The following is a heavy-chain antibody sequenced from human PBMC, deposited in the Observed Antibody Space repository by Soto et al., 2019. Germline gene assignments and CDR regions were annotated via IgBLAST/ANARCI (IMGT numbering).Heavy chain of an antibody. CDR1: DGSFNSGAYY. V-gene: IGHV4-31*03. CDR3: ARDLGSEQWFFDS. CDR2: VSYSGNT. Sequence: SETLSLTCTVSDGSFNSGAYYWSWIRQRPGKGLEWIGYVSYSGNTYYNPSLTSRLTFSVDTSKRQFSLKLRSVTVADTAVYYCARDLGSEQWFFDSWGQGTLVTVS. D-gene: IGHD6-19*01. J-gene: IGHJ4*02.